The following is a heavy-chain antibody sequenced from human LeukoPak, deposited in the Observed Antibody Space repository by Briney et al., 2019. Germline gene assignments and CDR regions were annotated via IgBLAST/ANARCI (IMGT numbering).Heavy chain of an antibody. Sequence: ASVKVSCKASGYSFTNYGITWVRQAPGQGLEWMGWISAYNGNTKYAQNLQGRVTMTTDTSTSTAYMELRSLRSDDTAVYHCARGGGDFWSGYYGTYYFDYWGQGTLVTVSP. D-gene: IGHD3-3*01. CDR1: GYSFTNYG. J-gene: IGHJ4*02. CDR2: ISAYNGNT. V-gene: IGHV1-18*01. CDR3: ARGGGDFWSGYYGTYYFDY.